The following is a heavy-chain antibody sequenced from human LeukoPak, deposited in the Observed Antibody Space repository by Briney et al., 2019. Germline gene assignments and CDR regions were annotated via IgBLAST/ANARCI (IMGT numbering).Heavy chain of an antibody. Sequence: GGSLRLSCAASGFTLSNYAMSWVRQAPGKGLEWVSTITGSGSGIYYADSMKSRFTISRDNSKNTLYLQINSLRAEDTAVYYCAKWGDYDVLTGYYVSDYWGQGTLVTVSS. CDR1: GFTLSNYA. CDR3: AKWGDYDVLTGYYVSDY. D-gene: IGHD3-9*01. J-gene: IGHJ4*02. CDR2: ITGSGSGI. V-gene: IGHV3-23*01.